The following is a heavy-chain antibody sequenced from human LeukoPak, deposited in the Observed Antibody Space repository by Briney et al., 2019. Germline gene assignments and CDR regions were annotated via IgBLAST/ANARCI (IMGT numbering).Heavy chain of an antibody. CDR2: IYWSGIT. CDR1: GGSISSTSSF. Sequence: SETLSLTCTVSGGSISSTSSFWGWIRQPPGKGLEYIGSIYWSGITYYNPSLKSRLTISIDTSNNKFSLKLSSVTAADTAVYYCARMSGVGFSNPSGDVWGRGTLVTVSS. J-gene: IGHJ2*01. CDR3: ARMSGVGFSNPSGDV. D-gene: IGHD3-3*02. V-gene: IGHV4-39*07.